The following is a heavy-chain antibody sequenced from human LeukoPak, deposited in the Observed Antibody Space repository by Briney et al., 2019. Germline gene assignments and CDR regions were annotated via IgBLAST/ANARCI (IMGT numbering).Heavy chain of an antibody. Sequence: AGGSLRLSCAASGFTVSSNYMSWVRQAPGKGLEWVSVIYSGGSTHYADSVKGRFTISRDNSKNTLYLQMNSLRAEDTAVYYCARPYCSSTSCPYYFDYWGQGTLVTVSS. V-gene: IGHV3-66*02. CDR1: GFTVSSNY. CDR2: IYSGGST. J-gene: IGHJ4*02. CDR3: ARPYCSSTSCPYYFDY. D-gene: IGHD2-2*01.